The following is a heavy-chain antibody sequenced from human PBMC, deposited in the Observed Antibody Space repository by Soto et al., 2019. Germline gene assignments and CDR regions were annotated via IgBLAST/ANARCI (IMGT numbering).Heavy chain of an antibody. J-gene: IGHJ5*02. CDR2: TYYRSKWYK. V-gene: IGHV6-1*01. Sequence: SRTLSLPCAISGDSVSSNSAAWNWIRQSPSRGLEWLGRTYYRSKWYKDYAVSVKSRITINPDTSKNQFSLQLNSVTPEDTAVYYGARDQDSSSFFWFDPWGQGTLVTVSS. D-gene: IGHD6-13*01. CDR3: ARDQDSSSFFWFDP. CDR1: GDSVSSNSAA.